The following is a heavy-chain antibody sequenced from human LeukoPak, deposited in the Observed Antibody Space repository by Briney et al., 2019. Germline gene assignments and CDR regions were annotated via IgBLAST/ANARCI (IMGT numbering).Heavy chain of an antibody. D-gene: IGHD3-10*01. CDR3: ARDTAYYYGSGTDAVDY. Sequence: PGGSLRLSCAASGFTFSTYAMHWVRQAPGKGLEYVSAISTNGGSTYYADSVKGRFTISRDNSKNTLYLQMGSLRAEDMAVYYCARDTAYYYGSGTDAVDYWGQGTLVTVSS. J-gene: IGHJ4*02. V-gene: IGHV3-64*02. CDR1: GFTFSTYA. CDR2: ISTNGGST.